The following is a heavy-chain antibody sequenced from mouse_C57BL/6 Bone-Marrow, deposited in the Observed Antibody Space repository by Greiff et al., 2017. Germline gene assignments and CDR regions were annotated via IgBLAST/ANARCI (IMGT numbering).Heavy chain of an antibody. J-gene: IGHJ2*01. CDR2: INLSCGYT. V-gene: IGHV1-7*01. CDR3: ARRLDLH. D-gene: IGHD2-1*01. Sequence: QVQLKQSGAELAQPGASVKLSCNASGYTFTSYWMHWVKQRPGQGLEWIGYINLSCGYTKSNQTFKVKGTLTASKSSSTDYMQRSSLTNEDSAVYYCARRLDLHWGQGTTVTVSS. CDR1: GYTFTSYW.